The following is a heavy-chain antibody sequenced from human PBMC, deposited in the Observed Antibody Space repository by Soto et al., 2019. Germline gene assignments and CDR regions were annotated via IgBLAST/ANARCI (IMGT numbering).Heavy chain of an antibody. V-gene: IGHV3-30-3*01. CDR1: GFTFSSYA. J-gene: IGHJ4*02. D-gene: IGHD5-18*01. CDR3: ARDKTPGYSYGSYFDY. Sequence: GGSLRLSCSSSGFTFSSYAMHWVRQAPGKGLEWVAVISYDGSNKYYADSVKGRFTISRDNSKNTLYLQMNSLRAEDTAVYYCARDKTPGYSYGSYFDYWGQGTLVIVSS. CDR2: ISYDGSNK.